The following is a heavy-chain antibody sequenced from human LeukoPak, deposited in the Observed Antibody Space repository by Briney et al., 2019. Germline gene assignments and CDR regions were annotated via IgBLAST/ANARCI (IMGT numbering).Heavy chain of an antibody. CDR1: GFTFSSYW. CDR3: ARALLDLGYCSSTSCPSDAFDI. Sequence: GGSLRLSCAASGFTFSSYWMHWVRQAPGKGLVWVSRINSDGSSTSYAAFVKGRFTISRDNAKNTPYLQMNSLRSEDTAVYYCARALLDLGYCSSTSCPSDAFDIWGQGTMVTVSS. J-gene: IGHJ3*02. V-gene: IGHV3-74*01. CDR2: INSDGSST. D-gene: IGHD2-2*01.